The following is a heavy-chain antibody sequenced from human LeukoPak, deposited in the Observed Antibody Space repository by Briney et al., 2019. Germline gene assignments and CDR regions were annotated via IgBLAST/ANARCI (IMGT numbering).Heavy chain of an antibody. D-gene: IGHD1-1*01. J-gene: IGHJ6*03. CDR2: IYHSGST. Sequence: SETLSLTCAVSGGSLSSSNWWSWVRQPPGKGLEWIGEIYHSGSTNYNPSLKSRVTISVDKSKNQFSLKLSSVTAADTAVYYCARENDGGDYYYYYMDVWGKGTTVTVSS. V-gene: IGHV4-4*02. CDR1: GGSLSSSNW. CDR3: ARENDGGDYYYYYMDV.